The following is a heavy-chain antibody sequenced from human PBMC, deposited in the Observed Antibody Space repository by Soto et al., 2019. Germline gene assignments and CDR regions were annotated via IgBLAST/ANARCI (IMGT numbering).Heavy chain of an antibody. J-gene: IGHJ4*02. V-gene: IGHV4-4*02. CDR1: GGSISSSNW. Sequence: SESLSLTCAVSGGSISSSNWWSWVRQPPGKGLEWIGEIYHSGSTNYNPSLKSRVTISVDKSKNQFSLKLSSVTAADTAVYYCAQRTPRTVLYDYWGQGTLVTV. D-gene: IGHD2-15*01. CDR2: IYHSGST. CDR3: AQRTPRTVLYDY.